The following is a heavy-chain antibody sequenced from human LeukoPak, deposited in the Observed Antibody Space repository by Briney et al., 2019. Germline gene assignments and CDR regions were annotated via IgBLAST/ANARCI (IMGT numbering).Heavy chain of an antibody. Sequence: GGSLRLSCAASGFTVTGNDMSWVRQAPGKGRECVSLIYAGGSGSAYYADSVKGRFTGSRHDSKNTLDLQMNSLKPDDTAVYYCLRQGVGSPPRWGQGTLVTVSS. CDR3: LRQGVGSPPR. D-gene: IGHD1-26*01. CDR1: GFTVTGND. V-gene: IGHV3-53*04. J-gene: IGHJ4*02. CDR2: IYAGGSGSA.